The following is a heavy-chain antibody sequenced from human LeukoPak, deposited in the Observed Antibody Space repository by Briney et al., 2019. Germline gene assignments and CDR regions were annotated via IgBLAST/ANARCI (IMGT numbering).Heavy chain of an antibody. CDR2: ISAYSGNT. V-gene: IGHV1-18*01. CDR1: GYTFINYD. CDR3: ARDRFDDSRGYYYHYYYYMDV. Sequence: GASVKVSCKASGYTFINYDITWVRQAPGQGLEWMGWISAYSGNTNYAQNLQGRVTMTTDTSTSTVYLELRSLRSDDTAVYYCARDRFDDSRGYYYHYYYYMDVWGKGTTVTVSS. D-gene: IGHD3-22*01. J-gene: IGHJ6*03.